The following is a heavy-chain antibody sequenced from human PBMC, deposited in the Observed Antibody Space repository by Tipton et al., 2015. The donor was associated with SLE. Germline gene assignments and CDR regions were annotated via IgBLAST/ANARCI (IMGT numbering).Heavy chain of an antibody. CDR2: IYYSGST. Sequence: LRLSCTVSGGSISSYYWSWIRQPPGKGLEWIGYIYYSGSTNYNPSLKSRVTISVDTSKNQFSLRLSSVTAADTAVYYCARKGGMSWFDPWGQGTLVTVAS. J-gene: IGHJ5*02. CDR1: GGSISSYY. CDR3: ARKGGMSWFDP. V-gene: IGHV4-59*12.